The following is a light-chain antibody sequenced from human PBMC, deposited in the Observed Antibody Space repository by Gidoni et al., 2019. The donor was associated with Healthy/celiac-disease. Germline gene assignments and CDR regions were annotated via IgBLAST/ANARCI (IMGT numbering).Light chain of an antibody. V-gene: IGKV1-9*01. CDR3: QQLNSYPRT. Sequence: DIQLTQSPSFLSASVGDRVTITCRASQGISSYLAWYQQNPGKAPKLLIYAASTLQSGVPSRFSGSGSGTEFTLTISSLQPEDVATYYCQQLNSYPRTFGQGTKVEIK. J-gene: IGKJ1*01. CDR2: AAS. CDR1: QGISSY.